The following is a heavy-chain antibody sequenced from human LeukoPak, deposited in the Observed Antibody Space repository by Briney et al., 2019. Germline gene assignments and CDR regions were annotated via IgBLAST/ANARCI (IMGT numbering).Heavy chain of an antibody. V-gene: IGHV3-74*01. CDR1: GFTFSRYW. CDR2: IKSDGST. J-gene: IGHJ1*01. D-gene: IGHD3-22*01. Sequence: PGGSLRLSCAASGFTFSRYWMHWVRQAPGKGLVWVSRIKSDGSTNYADSVKGRFTISRDNAKNTVSLQMNSLRAEDTGAYYCARAPAEIGGYYPEYFRHWGQGTLVTVSS. CDR3: ARAPAEIGGYYPEYFRH.